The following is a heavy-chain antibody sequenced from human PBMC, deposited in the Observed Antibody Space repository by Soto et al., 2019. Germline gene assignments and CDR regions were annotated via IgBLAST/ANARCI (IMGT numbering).Heavy chain of an antibody. CDR3: ARRYGKNAFDI. D-gene: IGHD5-18*01. CDR2: IYYSGST. Sequence: QVQLQESGPGLVKPSETLSLTCTVSGGSISSYYWSWIRQPPGKGLEWIGYIYYSGSTNYNPSLKRRVTISVDTSKNQFSLKLGYVTAADTAVYYCARRYGKNAFDIWGQGTMVTVSS. CDR1: GGSISSYY. V-gene: IGHV4-59*01. J-gene: IGHJ3*02.